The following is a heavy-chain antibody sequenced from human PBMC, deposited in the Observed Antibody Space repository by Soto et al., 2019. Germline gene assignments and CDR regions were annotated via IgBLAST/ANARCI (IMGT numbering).Heavy chain of an antibody. CDR3: RWSSGLHELDY. V-gene: IGHV4-39*01. D-gene: IGHD2-8*01. J-gene: IGHJ4*02. Sequence: QVQLQESGPGLVKPSETLSLSCSVSGDSISSNSYYWIWIRQPPGKGLEWIGSVYYTGSTYYNPSLKSRVTISVDTATNNFSLRLSSLTAADTAVYYCRWSSGLHELDYWGQGTLVTVSS. CDR1: GDSISSNSYY. CDR2: VYYTGST.